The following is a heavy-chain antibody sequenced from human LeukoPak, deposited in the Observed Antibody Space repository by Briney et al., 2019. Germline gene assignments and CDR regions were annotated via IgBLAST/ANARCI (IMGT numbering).Heavy chain of an antibody. CDR3: AKGGKWDVTPFDY. CDR1: GFTFTSYS. Sequence: GGYLRLSCAASGFTFTSYSMNWVRQAPGKGLEWISTISGGGGSTYYADSVKGRFTISRDNSKNALYLQVNSLRAEDTAVYYCAKGGKWDVTPFDYWGQGTLVTVSS. D-gene: IGHD1-26*01. J-gene: IGHJ4*02. CDR2: ISGGGGST. V-gene: IGHV3-23*01.